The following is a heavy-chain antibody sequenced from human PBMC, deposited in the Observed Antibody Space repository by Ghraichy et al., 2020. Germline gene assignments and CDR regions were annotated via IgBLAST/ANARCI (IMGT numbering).Heavy chain of an antibody. V-gene: IGHV4-34*01. J-gene: IGHJ3*02. CDR1: GGSFSGYY. D-gene: IGHD3-10*01. CDR3: ARGPLFTHYYGSGSYNDAFDI. CDR2: INHSGST. Sequence: SETLSLTCAVYGGSFSGYYWSWIRQPPGKGLEWIGEINHSGSTNYNPSLKSRVTISVDTSKNQFSLKLSSVTAADTAVYYCARGPLFTHYYGSGSYNDAFDIWGQGTMVTVSS.